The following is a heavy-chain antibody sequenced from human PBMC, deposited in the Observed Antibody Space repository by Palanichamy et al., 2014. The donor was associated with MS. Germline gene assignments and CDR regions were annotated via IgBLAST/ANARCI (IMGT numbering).Heavy chain of an antibody. CDR3: ARASGRYCSSTSCNFDY. CDR1: GYIFTTYY. D-gene: IGHD2-2*01. Sequence: QVQLVQSGAEVKKPGASVKVSCKASGYIFTTYYMHWVRQAPGQGLEWMGIIKPSGGSTSYAQKFQGRVTVTRDTSTSTVYMELSSLRSEDTAVYYCARASGRYCSSTSCNFDYWGQGTLVTVSS. CDR2: IKPSGGST. V-gene: IGHV1-46*01. J-gene: IGHJ4*02.